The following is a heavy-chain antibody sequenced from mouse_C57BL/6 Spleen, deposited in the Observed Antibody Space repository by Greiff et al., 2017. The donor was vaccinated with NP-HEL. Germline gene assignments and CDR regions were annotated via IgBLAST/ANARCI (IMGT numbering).Heavy chain of an antibody. D-gene: IGHD1-1*01. CDR3: ERSACYFGSSLYYFDY. CDR1: GYTFTSYW. Sequence: VQLQQPGAELVRPGTSVKLSCKASGYTFTSYWMHWVKQRPGQGLEWIGVIDPSDSYTNYNQKFKGKATLTVDTSSSTAYMQLSSLTSEDSAVYYCERSACYFGSSLYYFDYWGQGTTLTVSS. CDR2: IDPSDSYT. J-gene: IGHJ2*01. V-gene: IGHV1-59*01.